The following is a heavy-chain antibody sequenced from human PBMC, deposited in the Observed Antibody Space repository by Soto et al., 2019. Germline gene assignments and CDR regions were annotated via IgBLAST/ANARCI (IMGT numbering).Heavy chain of an antibody. J-gene: IGHJ4*02. CDR1: GFTFSSYG. CDR3: ARGLAAVDY. D-gene: IGHD6-13*01. V-gene: IGHV3-33*01. Sequence: QVQLVESGGGVVQPGRSLRLSCAASGFTFSSYGMHWVLQAPGKGLEWVAVIWYDGSNKYYADSVKGRFTISRDNSKNTLYLQMNSLRAEDTAVYYCARGLAAVDYWGQGTLVTVSS. CDR2: IWYDGSNK.